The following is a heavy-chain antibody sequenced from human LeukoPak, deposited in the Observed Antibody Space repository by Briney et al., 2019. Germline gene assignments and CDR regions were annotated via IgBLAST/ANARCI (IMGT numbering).Heavy chain of an antibody. V-gene: IGHV4-39*07. CDR1: GGSISSSSYY. CDR2: IYYSGST. CDR3: ARFGTGWFDP. D-gene: IGHD1-1*01. Sequence: PSETLSLTCTVSGGSISSSSYYWGWIRQPPGKGLEWIGSIYYSGSTYYNPSLKSRVTISVDTSKSQFSLKLSSVTAADTAVYYCARFGTGWFDPWGQGTLVTVSS. J-gene: IGHJ5*02.